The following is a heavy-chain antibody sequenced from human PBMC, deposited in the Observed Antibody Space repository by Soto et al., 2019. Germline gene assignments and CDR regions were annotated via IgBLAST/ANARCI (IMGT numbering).Heavy chain of an antibody. Sequence: QVQLQESGPGLVKPSQTLSLTCTVSGGSISSGGYYWSWIRQHPGKGLEWIGYIYYSGSTYYNPSLKSRVTISGDTSKNPFSLKLRSVTAADTAVYYCARWGDEGGLDYWGQGTLVTVSS. CDR2: IYYSGST. CDR3: ARWGDEGGLDY. J-gene: IGHJ4*02. V-gene: IGHV4-31*03. CDR1: GGSISSGGYY. D-gene: IGHD3-16*01.